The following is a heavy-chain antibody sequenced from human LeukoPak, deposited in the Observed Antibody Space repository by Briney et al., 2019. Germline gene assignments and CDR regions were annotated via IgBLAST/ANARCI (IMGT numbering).Heavy chain of an antibody. CDR1: GFTFSSYG. V-gene: IGHV3-33*01. CDR3: ARAEQQLGRIDY. Sequence: GGSLRLSCAASGFTFSSYGMHWVRQAPGKGLEWVAVIWYDGSNKYYADSVKGRFTISRDNSKNTLYLQMNSLRAEDTAVYHCARAEQQLGRIDYWGQGTLVTVSS. J-gene: IGHJ4*02. D-gene: IGHD6-13*01. CDR2: IWYDGSNK.